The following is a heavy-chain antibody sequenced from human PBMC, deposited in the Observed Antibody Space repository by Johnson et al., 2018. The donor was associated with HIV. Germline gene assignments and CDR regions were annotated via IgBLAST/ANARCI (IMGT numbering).Heavy chain of an antibody. V-gene: IGHV3-11*04. J-gene: IGHJ3*02. Sequence: QVQLVESGGGLVQPGGSLRLSCAASTFIVSSNYMRWVRQAPGKGLEWVSYISNSGRSIYYADSVRGRFTMSRNNAKSSVYLQMNSLRAEDTAVYYCAFAEPDSAAAGIDAFDIWGQGTMVTVSS. D-gene: IGHD6-13*01. CDR3: AFAEPDSAAAGIDAFDI. CDR1: TFIVSSNY. CDR2: ISNSGRSI.